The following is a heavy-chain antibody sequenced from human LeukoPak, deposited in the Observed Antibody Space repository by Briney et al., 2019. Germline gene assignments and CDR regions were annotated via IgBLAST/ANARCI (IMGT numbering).Heavy chain of an antibody. CDR3: ANRAGGSDRAFDY. CDR1: GFMFSNYG. Sequence: PGGSLRLSCAASGFMFSNYGMSWVRQAPGKGLEWVSIISATGASTYYADSVKGRFTISRDNPKNTLFLQMDNLTVEDTAVYYCANRAGGSDRAFDYWGQGTRVTVSS. D-gene: IGHD3-16*01. J-gene: IGHJ4*02. V-gene: IGHV3-23*01. CDR2: ISATGAST.